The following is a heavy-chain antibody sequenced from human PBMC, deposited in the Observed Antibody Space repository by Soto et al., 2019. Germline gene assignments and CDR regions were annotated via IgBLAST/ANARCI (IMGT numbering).Heavy chain of an antibody. V-gene: IGHV3-23*01. D-gene: IGHD1-7*01. CDR3: AKYSELPYEAYLPH. J-gene: IGHJ1*01. CDR2: ISSNGGRT. Sequence: GAYLKISCSASGFTFSVYAMSWVRQAPGKGLEWVSAISSNGGRTFYADSLRGRFTISRDNSKSALYLQMNNLRAEDTAIYYCAKYSELPYEAYLPHRGQGSLITLSS. CDR1: GFTFSVYA.